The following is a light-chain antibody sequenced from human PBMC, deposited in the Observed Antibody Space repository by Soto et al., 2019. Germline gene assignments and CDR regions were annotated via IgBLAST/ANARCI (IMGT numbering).Light chain of an antibody. V-gene: IGKV1-27*01. CDR1: QGISNY. CDR3: QKYNGARWT. J-gene: IGKJ1*01. Sequence: DIQMTQSPSSLSASVGDRVTITCRASQGISNYLAWYQQKPGQVPKLLLYAASTLQSGVPSRFSGSGSGTDFALTISSLQTEDVATYYCQKYNGARWTFGQGTKVEIK. CDR2: AAS.